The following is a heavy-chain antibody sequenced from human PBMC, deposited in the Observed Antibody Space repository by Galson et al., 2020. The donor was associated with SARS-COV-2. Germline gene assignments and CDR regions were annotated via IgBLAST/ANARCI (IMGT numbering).Heavy chain of an antibody. V-gene: IGHV1-24*01. Sequence: ASVKVSCKVSGYTLTELSMQWVRQAPGKGLEWMGGFDPEDGETIYAQKFQGRVTMTEDTSTDTAYMELSSLSSEDTAVYYCATGIAVAGTALECSYYYGMDGWGQGTTFTVSS. D-gene: IGHD6-19*01. J-gene: IGHJ6*02. CDR3: ATGIAVAGTALECSYYYGMDG. CDR2: FDPEDGET. CDR1: GYTLTELS.